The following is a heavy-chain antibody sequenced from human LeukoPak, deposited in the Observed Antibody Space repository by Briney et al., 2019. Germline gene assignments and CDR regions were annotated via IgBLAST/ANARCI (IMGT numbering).Heavy chain of an antibody. Sequence: SETLSLTCTVSGGSISSYHWSWIRQPPGKGLEWIGYIYYSGSTNYNPSLKSRVTISVDTSKNQFSLKLSSVTAADTAVYYCARTLHGYPFDPWGQGTLVTVSS. D-gene: IGHD5-18*01. CDR3: ARTLHGYPFDP. V-gene: IGHV4-59*12. J-gene: IGHJ5*02. CDR1: GGSISSYH. CDR2: IYYSGST.